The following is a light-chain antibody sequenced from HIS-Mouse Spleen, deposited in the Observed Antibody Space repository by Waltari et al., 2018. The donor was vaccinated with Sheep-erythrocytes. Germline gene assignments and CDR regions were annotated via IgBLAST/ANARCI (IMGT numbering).Light chain of an antibody. CDR1: SLRSYY. CDR3: NSRDSSGKV. Sequence: SSELTQDPAVSVALGQTVRITCQGDSLRSYYASWYQQKPGKAPVLVIYGKNNRPSGIPDRFSCSSSGNTASLTITGAQAEDEADYYCNSRDSSGKVFGGGTKLTVL. CDR2: GKN. V-gene: IGLV3-19*01. J-gene: IGLJ2*01.